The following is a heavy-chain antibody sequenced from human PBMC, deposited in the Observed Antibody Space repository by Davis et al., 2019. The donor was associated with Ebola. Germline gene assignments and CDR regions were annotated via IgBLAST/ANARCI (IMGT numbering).Heavy chain of an antibody. CDR2: INHSGST. CDR3: AREPYSSGWYYFDY. J-gene: IGHJ4*02. V-gene: IGHV4-34*01. Sequence: SETLSLTCAVYGGSFSGYYWSWIRQPPGKGLEWIGEINHSGSTNYNPSLKSRVTISVDTSKNQFSLKLSSVTAADTAVYYCAREPYSSGWYYFDYWGQGTRVTVSS. CDR1: GGSFSGYY. D-gene: IGHD6-19*01.